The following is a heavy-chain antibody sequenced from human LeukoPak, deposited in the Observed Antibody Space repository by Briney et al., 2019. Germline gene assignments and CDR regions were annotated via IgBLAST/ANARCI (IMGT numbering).Heavy chain of an antibody. D-gene: IGHD6-13*01. CDR1: GFTFSLYA. CDR2: ASGDGIHK. Sequence: GGSLRLSCAASGFTFSLYAIHWVRQAPGEGPEWVALASGDGIHKQYAASVQGRFTISRDNSESTVYLEMNSLKDGDTGIYYCARAVSSSWYAAYWGQGTLVTVSS. J-gene: IGHJ1*01. V-gene: IGHV3-30*04. CDR3: ARAVSSSWYAAY.